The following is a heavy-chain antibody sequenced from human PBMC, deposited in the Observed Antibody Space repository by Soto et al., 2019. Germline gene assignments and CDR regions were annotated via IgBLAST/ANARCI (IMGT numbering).Heavy chain of an antibody. CDR1: GGSISSSSYY. D-gene: IGHD6-13*01. Sequence: QLQLQESGPGLVKPSETLSLTCTVSGGSISSSSYYWGWIRQPPGKGLEWIGSIYYSGSTYYNPSLKSRVTISVDTSKNQFSLKLSSVTAADTAVYYCARNILLAAADYWGQGTLVTVSS. CDR3: ARNILLAAADY. J-gene: IGHJ4*02. CDR2: IYYSGST. V-gene: IGHV4-39*01.